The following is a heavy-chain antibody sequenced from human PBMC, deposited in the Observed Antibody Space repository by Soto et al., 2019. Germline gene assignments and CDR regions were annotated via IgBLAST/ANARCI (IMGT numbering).Heavy chain of an antibody. CDR2: IWYDGSNK. J-gene: IGHJ4*02. CDR1: GFTFSSYC. CDR3: TRGCGYSSSWSFDY. D-gene: IGHD6-13*01. Sequence: QVQLVESGGGVVQPGRSLRLSCAASGFTFSSYCMHWVRQAPGKGLEWVAVIWYDGSNKYYADSVKGRFTISRDNSKNALYLKMNSLRAGDTAVYYCTRGCGYSSSWSFDYWGQGNLVNGSS. V-gene: IGHV3-33*01.